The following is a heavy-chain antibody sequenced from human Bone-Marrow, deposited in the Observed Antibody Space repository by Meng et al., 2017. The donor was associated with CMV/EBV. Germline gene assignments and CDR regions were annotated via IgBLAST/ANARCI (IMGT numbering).Heavy chain of an antibody. V-gene: IGHV4-34*01. J-gene: IGHJ4*02. D-gene: IGHD1-26*01. CDR2: ITHSGST. CDR3: APGFRSWSGSYSS. CDR1: GAPFIGY. Sequence: QVHLRQCGAGLLEPSETLSLPCGVYGAPFIGYWSWVRQPPGKGLEWIGEITHSGSTNYNVSLKSRVTISIDTSKNQFSLKLSSVTATDTAVYYCAPGFRSWSGSYSSWGQGTLVTVSS.